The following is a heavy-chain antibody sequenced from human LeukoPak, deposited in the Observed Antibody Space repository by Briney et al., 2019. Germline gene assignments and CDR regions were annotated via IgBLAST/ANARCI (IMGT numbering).Heavy chain of an antibody. CDR3: ARRRQTDYSD. CDR2: INHSGST. D-gene: IGHD5-12*01. Sequence: SETLSLTCAVYGGSFSGYYWSWIRQPPGKGLEWIGEINHSGSTNYNPSLKSRVTISVDTSKNQFSLKLSSATAADTAVYYCARRRQTDYSDWGQGTLVTVSS. CDR1: GGSFSGYY. V-gene: IGHV4-34*01. J-gene: IGHJ4*02.